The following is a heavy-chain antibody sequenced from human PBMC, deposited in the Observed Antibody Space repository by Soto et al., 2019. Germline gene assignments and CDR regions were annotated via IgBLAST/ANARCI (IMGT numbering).Heavy chain of an antibody. CDR1: GFTFSSYG. J-gene: IGHJ5*02. CDR3: AKDGGGEVIVNWFDP. V-gene: IGHV3-30*18. CDR2: ISYDGSNK. Sequence: QVQLVESGGGVVQPGRSLRLSCAASGFTFSSYGMHWVRQAPGKGLEWVAVISYDGSNKYYADSVKGRFTISRDNSKNTLYLQMNSLRAEDTAVYYCAKDGGGEVIVNWFDPWGQGTLVTVSS. D-gene: IGHD3-16*02.